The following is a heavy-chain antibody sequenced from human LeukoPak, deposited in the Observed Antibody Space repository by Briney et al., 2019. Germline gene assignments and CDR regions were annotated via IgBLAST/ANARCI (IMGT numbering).Heavy chain of an antibody. CDR3: ARDGGSFSYNMDV. V-gene: IGHV1-18*01. CDR2: ISGYNEKT. CDR1: GYTFTRYG. D-gene: IGHD1-26*01. J-gene: IGHJ6*02. Sequence: ASVKVSCKASGYTFTRYGINWVRQAPGQGLEWMGWISGYNEKTNYAQKFQGRVTMTTDTSMNTAYMELRRLRSDDTAVYYCARDGGSFSYNMDVWGHGTTVTV.